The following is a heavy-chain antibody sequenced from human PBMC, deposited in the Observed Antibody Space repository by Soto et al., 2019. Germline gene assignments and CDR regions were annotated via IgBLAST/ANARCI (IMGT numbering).Heavy chain of an antibody. D-gene: IGHD2-2*01. CDR3: ARSQGSSTSLEIYYYYYYGMDV. CDR2: ISAYNGNT. CDR1: GYTFTSYG. Sequence: ASVKVSCKASGYTFTSYGISWVRQAPGQGLEWMGWISAYNGNTNYAQKLQGRVTMTTDTSTSTAYMELRSLRSDDTAVYYCARSQGSSTSLEIYYYYYYGMDVWGKGTRGTFSS. V-gene: IGHV1-18*01. J-gene: IGHJ6*04.